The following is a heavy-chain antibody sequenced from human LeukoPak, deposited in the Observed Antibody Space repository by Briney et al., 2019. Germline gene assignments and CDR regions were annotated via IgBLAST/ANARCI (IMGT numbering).Heavy chain of an antibody. D-gene: IGHD6-13*01. Sequence: PGGSLRLSCAASGFTFSNYWMHWVRQAPGKGLVWVSRINSDARSTSYADSVKGRFTISRDNAKNTLYLQINSLSSEDTAVYYCARDLFPFRQQLVLVDWGQGTLVTVSS. CDR2: INSDARST. J-gene: IGHJ4*02. CDR3: ARDLFPFRQQLVLVD. CDR1: GFTFSNYW. V-gene: IGHV3-74*01.